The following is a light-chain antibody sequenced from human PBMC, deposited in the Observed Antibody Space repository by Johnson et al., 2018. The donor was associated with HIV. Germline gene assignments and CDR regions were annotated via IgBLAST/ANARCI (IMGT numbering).Light chain of an antibody. CDR2: DYD. Sequence: QSVLTQPPSVSAAPGQKVTISCSGSSSNIGKNYVSWYQLLPGTAPKLLIYDYDKRPSGIPDRFSGSKSGTSATLGITGLQTGDEADYYCGTWDSSLSAEVFGTGTKVTVL. V-gene: IGLV1-51*01. CDR3: GTWDSSLSAEV. J-gene: IGLJ1*01. CDR1: SSNIGKNY.